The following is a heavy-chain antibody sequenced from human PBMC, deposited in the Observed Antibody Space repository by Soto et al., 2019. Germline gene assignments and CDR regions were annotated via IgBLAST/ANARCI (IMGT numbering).Heavy chain of an antibody. CDR1: VFTFSSYA. D-gene: IGHD2-2*01. CDR3: ALYSGSPSSFISLSDH. V-gene: IGHV3-7*01. CDR2: INQDGSEK. J-gene: IGHJ4*02. Sequence: WGSLGVSCASSVFTFSSYAMHGVRQAPGKGLDWVANINQDGSEKSYVDSVKGRFTISRDNAKNSLYLQMNSLRAEDTAMYYCALYSGSPSSFISLSDHWGPGTMVTVSS.